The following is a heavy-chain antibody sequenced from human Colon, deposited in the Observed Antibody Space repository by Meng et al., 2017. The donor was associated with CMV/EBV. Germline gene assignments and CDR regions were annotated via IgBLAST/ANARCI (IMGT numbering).Heavy chain of an antibody. Sequence: SAGSVDSGGYYCTWLRQPPGRGLQWLGHIYTGGSAYSNPSLKSRLSISLDTSKNQFSLSLRSVTAADTAVYYCARGSVIASAVSFDHWGQGTLVTVSS. D-gene: IGHD2-21*01. CDR3: ARGSVIASAVSFDH. CDR2: IYTGGSA. V-gene: IGHV4-30-4*01. CDR1: AGSVDSGGYY. J-gene: IGHJ4*02.